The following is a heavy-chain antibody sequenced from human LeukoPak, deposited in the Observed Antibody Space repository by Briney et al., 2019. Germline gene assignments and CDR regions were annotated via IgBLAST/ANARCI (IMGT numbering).Heavy chain of an antibody. CDR2: IKQDGSEK. Sequence: GGSLRLSCAASGFTFSSYSMSWVRQAPGKGLEWVANIKQDGSEKYYVDSVKGRFTISRDNAKNSLYLQMNSLRAEDTAVYYCARNYYDSSGYYYVDYYYGMDVWGQGTTVTVSS. J-gene: IGHJ6*02. D-gene: IGHD3-22*01. CDR3: ARNYYDSSGYYYVDYYYGMDV. CDR1: GFTFSSYS. V-gene: IGHV3-7*01.